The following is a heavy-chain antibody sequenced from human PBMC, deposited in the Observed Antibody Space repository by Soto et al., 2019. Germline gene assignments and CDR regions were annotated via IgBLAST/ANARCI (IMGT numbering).Heavy chain of an antibody. V-gene: IGHV1-69*13. J-gene: IGHJ4*02. Sequence: SVKVSCKASGGTFSSYAISWVRQAPGQGLEWMGGIIPILGTANYAQKFQGRVTITADESTSTAYMELSSLRSEDTAVYYCARDLIAAAGSDDYWGQGTLVTVSS. CDR3: ARDLIAAAGSDDY. CDR1: GGTFSSYA. D-gene: IGHD6-13*01. CDR2: IIPILGTA.